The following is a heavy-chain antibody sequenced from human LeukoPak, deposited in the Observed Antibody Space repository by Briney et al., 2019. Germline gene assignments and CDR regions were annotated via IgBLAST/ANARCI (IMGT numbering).Heavy chain of an antibody. CDR1: GFRFSDYW. J-gene: IGHJ5*02. V-gene: IGHV3-7*01. CDR2: INQYGTEK. D-gene: IGHD4-17*01. Sequence: PGGSLRLSCVASGFRFSDYWVSWVRQTPGKGLEWLANINQYGTEKYYADSMKGRFTISRDNAKNSLYLQMNSLRVEDSGVYYCARDPDSGDVYNWFDPWGQGTQVTVSS. CDR3: ARDPDSGDVYNWFDP.